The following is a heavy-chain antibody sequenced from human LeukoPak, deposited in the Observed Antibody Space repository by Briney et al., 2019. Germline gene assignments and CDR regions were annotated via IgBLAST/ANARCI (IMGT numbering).Heavy chain of an antibody. CDR1: GFTFSSYS. CDR3: ARDSVPAFDI. J-gene: IGHJ3*02. V-gene: IGHV3-21*01. D-gene: IGHD1-1*01. CDR2: ISSSSSYI. Sequence: PGGSLRLSCAASGFTFSSYSMNWVRQAPGKGLEWVSSISSSSSYIYYADSVKGRFTISRDNAKNSLYLQMNSPRAEDTAVYYCARDSVPAFDIWGQGTMVTVSS.